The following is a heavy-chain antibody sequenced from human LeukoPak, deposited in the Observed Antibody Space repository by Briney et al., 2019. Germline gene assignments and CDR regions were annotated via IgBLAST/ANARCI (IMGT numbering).Heavy chain of an antibody. CDR2: INHSGST. V-gene: IGHV4-34*01. CDR1: GGSFSGYY. Sequence: PSETLSLTCAVYGGSFSGYYWSWIRQPPGKGLEWIGEINHSGSTNYNPSLKSRVTISVDTSKNQFSLKLSSVTAADTAVYYCARETDLTEALDYWGQGTLVTVSS. CDR3: ARETDLTEALDY. J-gene: IGHJ4*02. D-gene: IGHD1-14*01.